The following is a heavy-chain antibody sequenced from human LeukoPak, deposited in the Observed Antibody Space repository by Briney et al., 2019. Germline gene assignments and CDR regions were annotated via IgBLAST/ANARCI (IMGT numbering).Heavy chain of an antibody. Sequence: PGGSLRLSCATSGFTFRIYAMTWVRQAPGKGLEWVSAISGSGGGTYYTDSVKGRFTISRDNAQNSVHLQMNSLRAEDTAVYHCARDEYRSRWLHPWGQGTLVTVTS. J-gene: IGHJ5*02. V-gene: IGHV3-23*01. D-gene: IGHD5-24*01. CDR1: GFTFRIYA. CDR2: ISGSGGGT. CDR3: ARDEYRSRWLHP.